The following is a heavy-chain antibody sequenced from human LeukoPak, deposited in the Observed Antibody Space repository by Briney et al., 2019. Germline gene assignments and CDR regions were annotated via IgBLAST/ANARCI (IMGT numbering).Heavy chain of an antibody. CDR2: IVVGSGNT. D-gene: IGHD2-2*01. CDR1: GFTFTSTA. J-gene: IGHJ6*02. V-gene: IGHV1-58*02. CDR3: AADPYCSSTSCYEGFYYYYGMDV. Sequence: SVKVSCKASGFTFTSTAMQWVRQARGQRLEWIGWIVVGSGNTNYAQKFQERVTITRDMSTSTAYMELSSLRSEDTAVYYCAADPYCSSTSCYEGFYYYYGMDVWGQGTTVTVSS.